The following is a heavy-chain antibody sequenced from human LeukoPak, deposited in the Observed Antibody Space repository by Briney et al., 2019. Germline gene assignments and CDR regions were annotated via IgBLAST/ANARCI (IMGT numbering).Heavy chain of an antibody. Sequence: ASVKVSCKSSGYTFTSYYMHWLRQAPGQGLEWMGIINPSGGSTSYAQKFQGRVTMTRDTSTSTVYMELSSLRSEDTAVYYCARDGYVSSGWYSMGFDPWGQGTLVTVSS. J-gene: IGHJ5*02. CDR1: GYTFTSYY. CDR2: INPSGGST. D-gene: IGHD6-19*01. CDR3: ARDGYVSSGWYSMGFDP. V-gene: IGHV1-46*01.